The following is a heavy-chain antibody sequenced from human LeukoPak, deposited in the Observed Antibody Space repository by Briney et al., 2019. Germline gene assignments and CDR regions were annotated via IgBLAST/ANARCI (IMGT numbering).Heavy chain of an antibody. J-gene: IGHJ3*02. CDR3: ARVDYTIFGVVIIQAFDI. D-gene: IGHD3-3*01. Sequence: SETLSLTCTVSGGSISSSSYYWGWIRQPPGKGLEWIGYIYYSGSTYYNPSLKSRVTISVDTSKNQFSLKLSSVTAADTAVYYCARVDYTIFGVVIIQAFDIWGQGTMVTVSS. V-gene: IGHV4-30-4*08. CDR1: GGSISSSSYY. CDR2: IYYSGST.